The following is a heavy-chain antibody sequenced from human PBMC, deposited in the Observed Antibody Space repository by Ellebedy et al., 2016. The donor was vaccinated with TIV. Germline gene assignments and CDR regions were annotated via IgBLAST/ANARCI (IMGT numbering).Heavy chain of an antibody. CDR1: GFTFTSYW. V-gene: IGHV3-7*03. J-gene: IGHJ6*02. CDR3: ARLGYCSGTNCFYSMDV. D-gene: IGHD2-15*01. CDR2: INEDGSVK. Sequence: PGGSLRLSCTVSGFTFTSYWMSWVRQAPGKGLEWVANINEDGSVKYYLDSVKGRFTISRDNAKNSLYLQMNSLRAEDAALFYCARLGYCSGTNCFYSMDVWGQGTTVTVSS.